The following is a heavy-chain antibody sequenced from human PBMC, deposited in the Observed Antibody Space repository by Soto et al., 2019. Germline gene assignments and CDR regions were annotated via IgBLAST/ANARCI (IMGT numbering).Heavy chain of an antibody. CDR3: ARDLNYYGSGSYLAFGMDV. D-gene: IGHD3-10*01. CDR2: IYYSGST. CDR1: GGSISSYY. Sequence: PSETLSLTCTVSGGSISSYYWSWIRQHPGKGLEWIGYIYYSGSTYYNPSLKSRVTISVDTSKNQFSLKLSSVTAADTAVYYCARDLNYYGSGSYLAFGMDVWGQGTTVTVSS. J-gene: IGHJ6*02. V-gene: IGHV4-59*06.